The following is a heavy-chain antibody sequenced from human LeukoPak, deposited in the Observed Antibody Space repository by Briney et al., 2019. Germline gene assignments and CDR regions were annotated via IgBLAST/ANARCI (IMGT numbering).Heavy chain of an antibody. V-gene: IGHV4-59*01. CDR2: IYYSGSS. Sequence: SETLSLTCTVSGGSISSYYWSWVRQPPVKGLEWIWYIYYSGSSNYNTSLKSRVTISVDTSKNQFSLKLSSVPAADTAVYYCARVNYDSSGYFFDYWSQGTLVTVSS. J-gene: IGHJ4*02. D-gene: IGHD3-22*01. CDR3: ARVNYDSSGYFFDY. CDR1: GGSISSYY.